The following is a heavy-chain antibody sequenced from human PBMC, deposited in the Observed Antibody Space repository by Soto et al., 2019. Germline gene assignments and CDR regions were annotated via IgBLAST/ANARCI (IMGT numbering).Heavy chain of an antibody. V-gene: IGHV6-1*01. CDR1: GDSVSSNSAA. Sequence: SQTLSLTCAISGDSVSSNSAAWNWIRQSPSRGLEWLGRTYYRSKWYNDYAVSVKSRITINHDTTKNQSSLQLNSVTPEVTAVYSCARDAPGYSYGLNWFDPWGQGTLVTVSS. CDR3: ARDAPGYSYGLNWFDP. J-gene: IGHJ5*02. D-gene: IGHD5-18*01. CDR2: TYYRSKWYN.